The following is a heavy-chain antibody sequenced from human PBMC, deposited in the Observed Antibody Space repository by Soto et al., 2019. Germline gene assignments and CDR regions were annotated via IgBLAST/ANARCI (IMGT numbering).Heavy chain of an antibody. CDR1: GFTFSSYG. V-gene: IGHV3-30*18. D-gene: IGHD3-9*01. CDR3: AKAHFEDIGGYYYYYYMDV. Sequence: GGSLRLSCAASGFTFSSYGMHWVRQAPGKGLEWVAVISYDGSNKYYADSVKGRFTISRDNSKNTLYLQMNSLRAEDTAVYYCAKAHFEDIGGYYYYYYMDVWGKGTTVTVSS. CDR2: ISYDGSNK. J-gene: IGHJ6*03.